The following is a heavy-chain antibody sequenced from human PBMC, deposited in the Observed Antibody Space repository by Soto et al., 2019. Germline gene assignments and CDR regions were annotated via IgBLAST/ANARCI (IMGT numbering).Heavy chain of an antibody. CDR1: GFTVSSNY. CDR2: IYSGGST. Sequence: GGSLRLSCAASGFTVSSNYMSWVRQAPGKGLEWVSVIYSGGSTYYADSVKGRFTISRHNSKNTLYLQMNSLRAEDTAVYYCARRGTGYYMVDYYMDVWGKGTTVTVSS. CDR3: ARRGTGYYMVDYYMDV. V-gene: IGHV3-53*04. J-gene: IGHJ6*03. D-gene: IGHD3-9*01.